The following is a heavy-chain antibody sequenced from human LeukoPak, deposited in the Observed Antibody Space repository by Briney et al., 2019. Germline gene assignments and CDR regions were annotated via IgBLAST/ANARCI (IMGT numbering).Heavy chain of an antibody. D-gene: IGHD6-19*01. CDR1: GDSFTSVTDY. CDR2: GDYSGGT. CDR3: AGERGEEYSSGWYKTNFFYN. V-gene: IGHV4-39*07. J-gene: IGHJ4*02. Sequence: SETLSLTCTVSGDSFTSVTDYWAWIRQPPGKGLEWIATGDYSGGTYYNPSLESRVAISADMSKNQISLQLTSVTGADTAVYYCAGERGEEYSSGWYKTNFFYNWGQGIRVSVSS.